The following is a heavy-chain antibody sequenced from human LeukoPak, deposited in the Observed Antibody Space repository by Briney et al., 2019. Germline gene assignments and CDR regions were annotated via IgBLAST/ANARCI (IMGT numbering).Heavy chain of an antibody. CDR1: GYTFTSYG. CDR3: ARDGWMITFGGVINWFDP. J-gene: IGHJ5*02. D-gene: IGHD3-16*01. CDR2: ISAYNGNT. Sequence: GASVKVSCKASGYTFTSYGISWVRQAPGQGLEWMGWISAYNGNTNYAQKLQGRVTMTTDTSTSTAYMELRSLRSDDMAVYHCARDGWMITFGGVINWFDPWGQGTLVTVSS. V-gene: IGHV1-18*03.